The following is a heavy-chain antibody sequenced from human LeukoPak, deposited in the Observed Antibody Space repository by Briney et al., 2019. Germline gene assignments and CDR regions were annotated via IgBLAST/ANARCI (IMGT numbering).Heavy chain of an antibody. CDR3: AREGTDYYYMDV. CDR2: ISSSSSYI. Sequence: GGSLRLSCAASGFTFSSYSMNWARQAPGKGLEWVSSISSSSSYIYYADSVKGRFTISRDNAKNSLYPQMNSLRAEDTAVYYCAREGTDYYYMDVWGKGTTVTVSS. D-gene: IGHD1-1*01. J-gene: IGHJ6*03. CDR1: GFTFSSYS. V-gene: IGHV3-21*01.